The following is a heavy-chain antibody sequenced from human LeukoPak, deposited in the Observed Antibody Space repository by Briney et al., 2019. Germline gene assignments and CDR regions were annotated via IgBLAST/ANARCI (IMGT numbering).Heavy chain of an antibody. V-gene: IGHV1-24*01. CDR3: ATAKETWGAITPTFDY. D-gene: IGHD3-10*01. J-gene: IGHJ4*02. CDR1: GYTLTELS. CDR2: FDPEDGET. Sequence: ASVKVSCKVSGYTLTELSMHWVRQAPGKGLEWMGGFDPEDGETIYAQKFQGRVTMTEDTSTDTAYMELSSLRSEDTAVYYCATAKETWGAITPTFDYWGQGTLVTVSS.